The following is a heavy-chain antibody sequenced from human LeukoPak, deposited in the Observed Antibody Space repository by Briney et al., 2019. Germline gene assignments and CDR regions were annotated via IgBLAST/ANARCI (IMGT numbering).Heavy chain of an antibody. Sequence: SVKVSCKTSGGALGSYSISWVRQAPGQGLEWMGGNVPTFETANYAQKFQDRFTITADESTDTVYMELISLTSEDTAVYYCAIPPVELGDYWGQGTLVTVSS. J-gene: IGHJ4*02. V-gene: IGHV1-69*13. CDR2: NVPTFETA. CDR1: GGALGSYS. D-gene: IGHD7-27*01. CDR3: AIPPVELGDY.